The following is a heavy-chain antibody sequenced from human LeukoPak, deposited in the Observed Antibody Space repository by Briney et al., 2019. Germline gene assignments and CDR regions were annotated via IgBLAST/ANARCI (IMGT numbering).Heavy chain of an antibody. Sequence: GGSLRLSCAASGFTFSSYSMNWVRRAPGKGLEWVSSISSSSSYIYYADSVKGRFTISRDNAKNSLYLQMNSLRAEDTAVYYCARETPSGVSIDYWGQGTLVTVSS. CDR3: ARETPSGVSIDY. V-gene: IGHV3-21*01. CDR1: GFTFSSYS. J-gene: IGHJ4*02. CDR2: ISSSSSYI. D-gene: IGHD1-14*01.